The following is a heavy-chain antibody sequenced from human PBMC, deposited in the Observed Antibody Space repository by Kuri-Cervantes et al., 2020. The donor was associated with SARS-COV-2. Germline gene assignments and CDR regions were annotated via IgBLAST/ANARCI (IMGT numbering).Heavy chain of an antibody. CDR2: IRYDGTDK. CDR1: GFTFSSYG. CDR3: AKDRTGLEWDTQVYFDY. Sequence: GESLKISCAASGFTFSSYGIHWVRQAPGKGLEWVAFIRYDGTDKYYADSVKGRFTISRDNSKNTLYLQMNSLRAEDTAVYYCAKDRTGLEWDTQVYFDYWGQGTLVTVSS. V-gene: IGHV3-30*02. J-gene: IGHJ4*02. D-gene: IGHD3-3*01.